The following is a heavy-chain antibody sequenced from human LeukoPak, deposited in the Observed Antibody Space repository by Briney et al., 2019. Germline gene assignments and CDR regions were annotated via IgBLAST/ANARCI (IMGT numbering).Heavy chain of an antibody. V-gene: IGHV3-53*01. Sequence: GGSLRLSCAASGFTVTSNYMSCVCQAPGKGLEWVSVIYSGGSTYYADSVKGRFTISRDNSKNTLYLQMNSLRAEDTAVYYCVRDTRWQQLVYFDYWGQGTLVTVSS. CDR2: IYSGGST. CDR1: GFTVTSNY. J-gene: IGHJ4*02. D-gene: IGHD6-13*01. CDR3: VRDTRWQQLVYFDY.